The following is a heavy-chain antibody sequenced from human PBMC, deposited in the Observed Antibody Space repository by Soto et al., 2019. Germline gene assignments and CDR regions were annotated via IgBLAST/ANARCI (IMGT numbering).Heavy chain of an antibody. CDR1: GFTFSDYY. Sequence: PGGSLRLSCAASGFTFSDYYMSWIRQAPGKGLEWVSYISSSSYTNYADSVKGRFTISRDNAKNSLYLQMNSLRAEDTAVYYCARALYYYDSSGYSYFDYWGQGTLVTVS. CDR2: ISSSSYT. V-gene: IGHV3-11*06. D-gene: IGHD3-22*01. CDR3: ARALYYYDSSGYSYFDY. J-gene: IGHJ4*02.